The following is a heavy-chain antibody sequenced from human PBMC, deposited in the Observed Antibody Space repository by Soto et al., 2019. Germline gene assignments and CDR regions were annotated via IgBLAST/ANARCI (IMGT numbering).Heavy chain of an antibody. Sequence: PGGSLRLSCAASGFTFSSYAMHWVRQAPGKGLEWVAVISYDGSNKYYADSVKGRFTISRDNSKNTLYLQMNSLRAEDTAVYYCARDSLWLRCIFDYWGQGTLVTVSS. CDR1: GFTFSSYA. CDR2: ISYDGSNK. D-gene: IGHD5-12*01. CDR3: ARDSLWLRCIFDY. J-gene: IGHJ4*02. V-gene: IGHV3-30-3*01.